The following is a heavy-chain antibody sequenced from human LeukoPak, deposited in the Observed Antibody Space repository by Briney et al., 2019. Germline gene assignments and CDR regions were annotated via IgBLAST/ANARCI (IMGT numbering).Heavy chain of an antibody. Sequence: SETLSLTCAVYGGSFSGYYWSWIRQPPGKGLEWIGEINHSGSTNYNPSLKSRVTISVDTSKNQFSLKLSSVTAADTAVYYCARAVGYSYGPTHNRFDPWGQGTLVTVSS. CDR1: GGSFSGYY. CDR2: INHSGST. D-gene: IGHD5-18*01. J-gene: IGHJ5*02. V-gene: IGHV4-34*01. CDR3: ARAVGYSYGPTHNRFDP.